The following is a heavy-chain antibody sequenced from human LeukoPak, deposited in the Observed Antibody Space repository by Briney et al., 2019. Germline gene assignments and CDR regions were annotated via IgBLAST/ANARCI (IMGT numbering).Heavy chain of an antibody. D-gene: IGHD3-10*01. J-gene: IGHJ4*02. CDR2: INPNSGGT. Sequence: GASVKVSCKASGYTFTGYYMHWVRQAPGQGLEWMGWINPNSGGTNYAQNFQGRVTMTRDTSISTAYMELSRLRSDDTAVYYCARGAVTMVRGVIDYWGQGTLVTVSS. CDR1: GYTFTGYY. V-gene: IGHV1-2*02. CDR3: ARGAVTMVRGVIDY.